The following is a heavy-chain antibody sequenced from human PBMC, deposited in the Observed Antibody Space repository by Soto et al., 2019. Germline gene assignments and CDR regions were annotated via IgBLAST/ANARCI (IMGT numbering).Heavy chain of an antibody. J-gene: IGHJ6*02. CDR3: SRYGSGRRDYYFYGMDV. Sequence: TSETLCLTCTVAGGSLRSSSYYWGWIRQPPGKGLEWIGRIYYSGSTYYNPSLKSRVTISVDTSKNQFSLKLNSVTAADTAVYYCSRYGSGRRDYYFYGMDVWGQGTTVTVSS. CDR1: GGSLRSSSYY. V-gene: IGHV4-39*01. CDR2: IYYSGST. D-gene: IGHD3-10*01.